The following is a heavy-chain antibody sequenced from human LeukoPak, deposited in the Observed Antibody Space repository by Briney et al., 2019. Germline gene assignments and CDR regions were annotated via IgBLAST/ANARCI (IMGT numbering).Heavy chain of an antibody. CDR3: AREVPAATDWYYFDY. J-gene: IGHJ4*02. CDR2: IIPILGIA. V-gene: IGHV1-69*04. D-gene: IGHD2-2*01. Sequence: SVKVSCKASGGTFSSYAISWVRQAPGQGLEWMGRIIPILGIANYAQKFQGRVTTTADKSTSTAYMELSSLRSEDTAVYYCAREVPAATDWYYFDYWGQGTLVTVSS. CDR1: GGTFSSYA.